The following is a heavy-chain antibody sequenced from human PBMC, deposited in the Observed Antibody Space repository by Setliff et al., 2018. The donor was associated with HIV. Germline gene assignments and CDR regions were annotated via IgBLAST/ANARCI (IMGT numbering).Heavy chain of an antibody. J-gene: IGHJ5*02. CDR2: ISYDGSRK. CDR1: GFTFSSYG. V-gene: IGHV3-30*03. CDR3: ASGRYCSTNPVYGVISTRFDP. Sequence: GGSLRLSCEGYGFTFSSYGIHWVRQAPGKGLEWVAAISYDGSRKYYADSVKGRFTISRDNSNNTLSLQMNSLRAEDTAVYDCASGRYCSTNPVYGVISTRFDPWGQGSLVTVSS. D-gene: IGHD2-2*01.